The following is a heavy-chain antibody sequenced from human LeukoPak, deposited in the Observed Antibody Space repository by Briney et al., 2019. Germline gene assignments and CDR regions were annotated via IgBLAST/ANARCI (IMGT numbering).Heavy chain of an antibody. CDR1: GYTFTSYG. J-gene: IGHJ1*01. D-gene: IGHD6-19*01. CDR3: ARALPVAGMSEYFQH. CDR2: ISAYNGNT. V-gene: IGHV1-18*01. Sequence: ASVKVSCKASGYTFTSYGISWVRQAPGQGLEWMGWISAYNGNTNYAQKFQGRVTMTRDTSISTAYMELSRLRSDDTAVYYCARALPVAGMSEYFQHWGQGTLVTVSS.